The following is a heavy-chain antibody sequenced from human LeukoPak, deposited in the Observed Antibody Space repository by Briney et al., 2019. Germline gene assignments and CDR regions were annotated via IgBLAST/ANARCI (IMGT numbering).Heavy chain of an antibody. J-gene: IGHJ6*03. V-gene: IGHV3-15*01. D-gene: IGHD2-15*01. CDR3: TTYTWGPYCSGGSCYDDDYYYYMDV. CDR1: GFTISNAW. Sequence: GGSLRLSCAASGFTISNAWMSWVRQAPGKGLEWVGRIKSKTDGGTTDYAAPVKGRFTISRDDSKNTLYLQMNSMKTEDTAVYYCTTYTWGPYCSGGSCYDDDYYYYMDVWGKGTTVTISS. CDR2: IKSKTDGGTT.